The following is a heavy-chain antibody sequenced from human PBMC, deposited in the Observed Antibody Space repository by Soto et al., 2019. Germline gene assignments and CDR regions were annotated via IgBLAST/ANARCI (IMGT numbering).Heavy chain of an antibody. D-gene: IGHD3-10*01. Sequence: SETLSLTCAVYGGSVNGYFWTWIRQHPGKGLEWIGYIYYDGRSYYTPSLKSRVIISVDTSKNQFSLNLTAVTAADTAVYYCARGTMLRGPGYYYAMDVWGQGTTVTVSS. CDR3: ARGTMLRGPGYYYAMDV. V-gene: IGHV4-31*11. CDR2: IYYDGRS. CDR1: GGSVNGYF. J-gene: IGHJ6*02.